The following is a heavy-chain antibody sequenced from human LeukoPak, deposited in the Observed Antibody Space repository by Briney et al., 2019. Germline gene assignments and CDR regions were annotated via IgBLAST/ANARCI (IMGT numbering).Heavy chain of an antibody. CDR3: ARVGGYCSSTSCQGWFDP. J-gene: IGHJ5*02. Sequence: ASVKVSCKASGYTFTGYYMHWVRQAPGQGLEWVGWINPNSGGTNYAQKFQGRATMTRDTSISTAYMELSRLRSDDTAVYYCARVGGYCSSTSCQGWFDPWGQGTLVTVSS. CDR2: INPNSGGT. CDR1: GYTFTGYY. V-gene: IGHV1-2*02. D-gene: IGHD2-2*01.